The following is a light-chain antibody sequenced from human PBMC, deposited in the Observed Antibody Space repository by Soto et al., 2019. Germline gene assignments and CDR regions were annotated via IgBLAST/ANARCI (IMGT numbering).Light chain of an antibody. Sequence: DIQMPQSPSTLSASVGARVTITFLASQSISSWLGWYQQKPGKAPKLLIYDASSLESGVPSRFSGSGSGTEFTLTISSLQPDDFATYYCQQYNSYPWTFGQGTKV. CDR2: DAS. J-gene: IGKJ1*01. V-gene: IGKV1-5*01. CDR1: QSISSW. CDR3: QQYNSYPWT.